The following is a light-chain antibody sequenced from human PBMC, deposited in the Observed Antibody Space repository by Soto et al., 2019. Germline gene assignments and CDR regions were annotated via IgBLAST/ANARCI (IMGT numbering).Light chain of an antibody. CDR1: QSVDSRF. Sequence: EIVLTQSPGSLSLSPGERATLSCRASQSVDSRFFAWYQQRPGQAPRLLIYGASRRATGIPDRFTGSGSGTDFTLTISGLEPEDFALYYCQQEDSSVTFGLGTKVEIK. J-gene: IGKJ1*01. CDR2: GAS. V-gene: IGKV3-20*01. CDR3: QQEDSSVT.